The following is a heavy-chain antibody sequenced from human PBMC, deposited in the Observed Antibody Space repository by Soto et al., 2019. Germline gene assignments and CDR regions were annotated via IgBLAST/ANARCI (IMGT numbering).Heavy chain of an antibody. CDR3: TRGFMARGRFYSWFDP. V-gene: IGHV3-74*01. CDR1: GFPFSSYA. Sequence: GGALRLSRAAPGFPFSSYAVYYVRQSPGKGPVWVARINGDGRNTRYTDSVKGRFTISRDNAKNTLYLQMDSLRAEDTAVYYCTRGFMARGRFYSWFDPWGK. J-gene: IGHJ5*02. D-gene: IGHD3-10*01. CDR2: INGDGRNT.